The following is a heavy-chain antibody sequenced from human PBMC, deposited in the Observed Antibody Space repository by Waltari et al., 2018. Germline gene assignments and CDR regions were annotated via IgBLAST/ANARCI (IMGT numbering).Heavy chain of an antibody. V-gene: IGHV3-48*03. Sequence: EVQLVEPGGGLVHPAVSRRLACAAAGCTLPIYDLNWVRQAPGKVLEWVAFIGNSGTMYYADSVKAPFPISRDQAKKSLYLQMDSLRPAAAPLSYFPPSAPLPAAFDLWGQGTLVTVSS. CDR1: GCTLPIYD. CDR3: PPSAPLPAAFDL. CDR2: IGNSGTM. J-gene: IGHJ4*02. D-gene: IGHD6-25*01.